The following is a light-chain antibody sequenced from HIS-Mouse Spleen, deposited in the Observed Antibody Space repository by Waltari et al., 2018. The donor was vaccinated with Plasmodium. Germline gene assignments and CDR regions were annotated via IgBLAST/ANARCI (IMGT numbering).Light chain of an antibody. Sequence: QSALTQPPSASGSPGQSVTISCTGTSSDVGGYTYVSWYQQHPGKAPKLMLYEVSNGPSGVPDRFAGSNAGNTAALTVSGLQAEDEADYYCSSYAGSNNLVFGGGTKLTVL. CDR2: EVS. J-gene: IGLJ2*01. V-gene: IGLV2-8*01. CDR3: SSYAGSNNLV. CDR1: SSDVGGYTY.